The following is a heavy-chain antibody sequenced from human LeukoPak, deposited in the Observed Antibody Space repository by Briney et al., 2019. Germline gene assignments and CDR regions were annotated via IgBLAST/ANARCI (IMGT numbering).Heavy chain of an antibody. CDR2: MNPNSGNT. Sequence: ASVKVSCKASGYTFTSYDINWVRQATGQGLEWMGWMNPNSGNTGYAQKFQGRVTMTRNTSISTAYMELSSPRSEDTAVYYCARGPLDTFVPYYDFWSSYYYYGMDVWGQGTTVTVSS. D-gene: IGHD3-3*01. J-gene: IGHJ6*02. CDR3: ARGPLDTFVPYYDFWSSYYYYGMDV. CDR1: GYTFTSYD. V-gene: IGHV1-8*01.